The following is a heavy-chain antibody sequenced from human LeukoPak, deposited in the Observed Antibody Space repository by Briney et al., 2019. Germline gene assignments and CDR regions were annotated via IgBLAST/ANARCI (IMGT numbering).Heavy chain of an antibody. J-gene: IGHJ4*02. D-gene: IGHD3-22*01. CDR3: ARGSTKDFDSSVYYYVGRY. Sequence: SVKVSCKTSGSSFSNFALSWVRQAPGQGLEWMGGIIPIFGSAYYTQKFQGRVTISADESTSTAYMELSSLTYDDTAVYYCARGSTKDFDSSVYYYVGRYWGQGTLVTVSS. CDR1: GSSFSNFA. CDR2: IIPIFGSA. V-gene: IGHV1-69*01.